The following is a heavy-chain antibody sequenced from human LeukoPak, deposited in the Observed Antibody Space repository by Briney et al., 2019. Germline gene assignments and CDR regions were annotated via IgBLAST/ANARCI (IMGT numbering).Heavy chain of an antibody. D-gene: IGHD2-21*01. CDR3: TRDYSNARDY. V-gene: IGHV3-7*01. CDR2: INEDGSTQ. CDR1: GITFRKYW. Sequence: GGSLRLSCEVSGITFRKYWMTWVRQAPGKGLEWVASINEDGSTQWYVDSVKGRFTVSRDNAKNSLHLQVNSLRVDDTTVYYCTRDYSNARDYWGQGTLVTVSS. J-gene: IGHJ4*02.